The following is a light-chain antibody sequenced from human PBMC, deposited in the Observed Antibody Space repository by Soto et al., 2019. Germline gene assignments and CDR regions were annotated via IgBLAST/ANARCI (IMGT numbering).Light chain of an antibody. Sequence: IVLTQSPATLSLSPGGRAALSCRASQSVSTYLAWYQQKPGQAPRLFIYDASNRATGIPARFSGSGSGTDFTLTISSLQPEDFAVYYCQQRSNWPPITFGQGTRLEIK. J-gene: IGKJ5*01. CDR2: DAS. CDR1: QSVSTY. V-gene: IGKV3-11*01. CDR3: QQRSNWPPIT.